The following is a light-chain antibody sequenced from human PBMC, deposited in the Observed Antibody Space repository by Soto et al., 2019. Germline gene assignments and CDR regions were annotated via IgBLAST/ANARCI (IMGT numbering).Light chain of an antibody. Sequence: QSVVTQPGSVSGSPGQSITISCSGTTSDVGIVSWYQHHPGKAPKLMIHEVTKRPSGVSDRFSGSKSGNSASLTISGLQAEDEADYFCCSFGGSGYVFGTGTKVTAL. J-gene: IGLJ1*01. CDR1: TSDVGI. CDR2: EVT. CDR3: CSFGGSGYV. V-gene: IGLV2-23*02.